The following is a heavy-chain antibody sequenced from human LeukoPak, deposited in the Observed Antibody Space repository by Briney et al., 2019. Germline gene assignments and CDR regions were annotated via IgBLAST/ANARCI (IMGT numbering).Heavy chain of an antibody. J-gene: IGHJ6*02. Sequence: GRSLRLSCAASGFTFNIYSMHWVRQAPGKGLEWVAVISPDGSSENYAGSVRGRFTISRDNAKKTLYLQLNSLRPEDTAVYYCARCIVVIPVVRGGGYYGMDVWGQGTTVTVSS. CDR1: GFTFNIYS. D-gene: IGHD2-2*01. CDR2: ISPDGSSE. CDR3: ARCIVVIPVVRGGGYYGMDV. V-gene: IGHV3-30*04.